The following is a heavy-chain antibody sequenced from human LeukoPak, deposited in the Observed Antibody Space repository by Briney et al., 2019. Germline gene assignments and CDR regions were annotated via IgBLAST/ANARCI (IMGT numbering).Heavy chain of an antibody. CDR3: ARAAPLGLRGVDY. CDR1: GGSVSSGSYY. J-gene: IGHJ4*02. D-gene: IGHD3-16*01. Sequence: SETLSFTCTVSGGSVSSGSYYWSWIRQPPGKGLEWIGYIYYSGSTNYNPSLKSRVTISVDTSKNQFSLKLSSVTAADTAVYYCARAAPLGLRGVDYWGQGTLVTVSS. V-gene: IGHV4-61*01. CDR2: IYYSGST.